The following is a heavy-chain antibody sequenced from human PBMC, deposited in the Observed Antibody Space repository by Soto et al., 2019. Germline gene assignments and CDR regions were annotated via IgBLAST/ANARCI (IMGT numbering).Heavy chain of an antibody. CDR3: AKGDNLGPKTGYAFDP. V-gene: IGHV6-1*01. J-gene: IGHJ5*02. CDR2: TYFRSKWYN. D-gene: IGHD5-12*01. CDR1: GDSVSSNTAS. Sequence: SQTLSLICAISGDSVSSNTASWNWIRQSPSRGLEWLGRTYFRSKWYNDYAVSVKSRIIINPDTSNNQFSLQLNSVTPEDTAVYFCAKGDNLGPKTGYAFDPWGQGIMVTVSS.